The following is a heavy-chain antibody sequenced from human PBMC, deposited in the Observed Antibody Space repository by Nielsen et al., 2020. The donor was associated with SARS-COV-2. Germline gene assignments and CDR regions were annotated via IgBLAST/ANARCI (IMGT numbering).Heavy chain of an antibody. CDR1: GGSISSSSNY. J-gene: IGHJ5*02. CDR2: IYYSGST. D-gene: IGHD6-13*01. CDR3: ARSIAAADNWFDP. Sequence: SETLSLTCTVSGGSISSSSNYWGWIRQPPGKGLEWIGSIYYSGSTYYNPSLKSRVTISVDTSKNQFSLKLSSVTAADTAVYYCARSIAAADNWFDPWGQGTLVTVSS. V-gene: IGHV4-39*01.